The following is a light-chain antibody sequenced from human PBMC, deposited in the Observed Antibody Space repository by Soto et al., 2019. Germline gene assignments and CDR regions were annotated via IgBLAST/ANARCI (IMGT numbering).Light chain of an antibody. Sequence: DIQMTQSPSTLSASVGDRVTITCRASQTISSWLAWYQQKPGKAPKLLISKASSLEGGVPSRFSGSGSGTEFTLTISGLQPDDFATYYCQQYNSYSRTFGQGTKVEIK. J-gene: IGKJ1*01. CDR3: QQYNSYSRT. CDR1: QTISSW. V-gene: IGKV1-5*03. CDR2: KAS.